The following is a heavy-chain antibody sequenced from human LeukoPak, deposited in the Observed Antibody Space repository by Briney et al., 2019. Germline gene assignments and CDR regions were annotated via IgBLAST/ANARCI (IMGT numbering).Heavy chain of an antibody. CDR2: INAGNGNT. CDR1: GYTFTSYA. CDR3: AREVEQWLVH. V-gene: IGHV1-3*03. Sequence: GASVKVSCKASGYTFTSYARHWVRQAPGQRLEWMGWINAGNGNTKYSQEFQGRVTITRDTSASTAYVELSSLRSEDMAVYYCAREVEQWLVHWGQGTLVTVSS. D-gene: IGHD6-19*01. J-gene: IGHJ4*02.